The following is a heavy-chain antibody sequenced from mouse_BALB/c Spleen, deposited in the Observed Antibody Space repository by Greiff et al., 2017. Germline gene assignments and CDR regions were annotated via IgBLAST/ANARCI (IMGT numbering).Heavy chain of an antibody. J-gene: IGHJ3*01. D-gene: IGHD1-1*01. CDR1: GFTFSSFG. CDR3: AREAFYGSPAWFAY. V-gene: IGHV5-17*02. CDR2: ISSGSSTI. Sequence: DVMLVESGGGLVQPGGSRKLSCAASGFTFSSFGMHWVRQAPEKGLEWVAYISSGSSTIYYADTVKGRFTISRDNPKNTLFLQMTSLRSEDTAMYYCAREAFYGSPAWFAYWGQGTLVTVSA.